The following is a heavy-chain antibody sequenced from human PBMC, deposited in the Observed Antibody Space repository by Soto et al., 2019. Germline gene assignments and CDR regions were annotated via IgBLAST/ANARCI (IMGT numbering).Heavy chain of an antibody. CDR3: AWGKWNDYYYYNMDV. D-gene: IGHD1-1*01. J-gene: IGHJ6*02. V-gene: IGHV1-69*01. CDR1: GGTFISYG. Sequence: QMQLVQSGAEVKKPGSSVKVSCKASGGTFISYGFSWVRQAPGQGLEWMGGIIPMLPTPHYAQKFQGRVTITADESTSTAYMELSSLRSEDTAIYYCAWGKWNDYYYYNMDVWGQGTTVTVSS. CDR2: IIPMLPTP.